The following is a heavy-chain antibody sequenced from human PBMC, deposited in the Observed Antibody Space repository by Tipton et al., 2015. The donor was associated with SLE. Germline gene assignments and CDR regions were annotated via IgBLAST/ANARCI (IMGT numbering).Heavy chain of an antibody. CDR3: ARLHGYSYGLNWFDP. D-gene: IGHD5-18*01. CDR2: IYYTGTTT. CDR1: GGSINRSTYY. V-gene: IGHV4-39*07. Sequence: TLSLTCNVSGGSINRSTYYWGWIRQPPGKGLEWIGGIYYTGTTTYYNSFLKSRVTMSVDTSKNQFSLRLTSVIAADTAVYYCARLHGYSYGLNWFDPWGQGTLISVSS. J-gene: IGHJ5*02.